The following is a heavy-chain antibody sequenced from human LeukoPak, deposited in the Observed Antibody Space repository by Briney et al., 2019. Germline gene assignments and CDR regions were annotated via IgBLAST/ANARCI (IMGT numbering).Heavy chain of an antibody. Sequence: GGSLRLSCAASGFTFYNYGMRWVRKAPGKGPEWVSSISSSGGSTYYADSVKGRFTISRDNSKNTLYLQMNSLRTEDTAVFYYAKSSLLEWLSRQSWFDPWGQGTLVTVSS. CDR2: ISSSGGST. CDR1: GFTFYNYG. CDR3: AKSSLLEWLSRQSWFDP. J-gene: IGHJ5*02. V-gene: IGHV3-23*01. D-gene: IGHD3-3*01.